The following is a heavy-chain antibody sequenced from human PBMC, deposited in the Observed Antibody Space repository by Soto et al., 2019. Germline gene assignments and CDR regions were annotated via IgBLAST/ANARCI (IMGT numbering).Heavy chain of an antibody. V-gene: IGHV1-8*01. Sequence: QVQLVQSGAEVKKPGASVRVSRKASGYAFSTYDINWMRQAPGQGLEWLGWMNPDSGDTGYAQKFQGRVTMTRTTSISAAYMELSSLTPQDTAVYYCARNRRETGDFDYWGQGTLVTVSS. CDR3: ARNRRETGDFDY. CDR2: MNPDSGDT. J-gene: IGHJ4*02. CDR1: GYAFSTYD. D-gene: IGHD7-27*01.